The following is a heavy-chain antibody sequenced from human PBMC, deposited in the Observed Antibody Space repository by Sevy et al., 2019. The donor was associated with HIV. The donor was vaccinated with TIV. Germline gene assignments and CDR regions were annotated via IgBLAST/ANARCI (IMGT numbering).Heavy chain of an antibody. CDR2: IKSKTDCGTT. D-gene: IGHD3-3*01. Sequence: GGSLRLSCAASGFTFSNAWMSWVRQAPGKGLEWVGRIKSKTDCGTTDDAAPVKGRFTISRDDSKNTLYLQMNSLKTEDTAVYYCTTTNPVTYYDFWSGYYTGMGWFDPWGQGTLVTVSS. CDR3: TTTNPVTYYDFWSGYYTGMGWFDP. V-gene: IGHV3-15*01. CDR1: GFTFSNAW. J-gene: IGHJ5*02.